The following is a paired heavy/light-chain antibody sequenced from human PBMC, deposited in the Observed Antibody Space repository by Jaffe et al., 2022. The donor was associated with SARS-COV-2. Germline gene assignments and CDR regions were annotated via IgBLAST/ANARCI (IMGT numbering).Light chain of an antibody. CDR3: CSYAGSSWV. CDR1: SGDVGGYDH. V-gene: IGLV2-11*01. Sequence: QSALTQPRSVSGSPGQSVTISCTGTSGDVGGYDHVSWYQQYPGKAPKLIIYDVIERPSGVPDRFSGSKSGNTASLTVSGLQAEDEADYHCCSYAGSSWVFGGGTTLTVL. CDR2: DVI. J-gene: IGLJ2*01.
Heavy chain of an antibody. Sequence: EVQLVESGGGLVQPGGSLRLSCAASGFIFRTYAMHWVRQAPGKGLEYVSAISASGGNTYYGNSVDGRFTISRDNSKNTLYLQMGSLRPEDLAVYYCARGASDGWTYYHDSWGQGTLVTVSS. J-gene: IGHJ4*02. CDR1: GFIFRTYA. CDR3: ARGASDGWTYYHDS. CDR2: ISASGGNT. D-gene: IGHD6-19*01. V-gene: IGHV3-64*01.